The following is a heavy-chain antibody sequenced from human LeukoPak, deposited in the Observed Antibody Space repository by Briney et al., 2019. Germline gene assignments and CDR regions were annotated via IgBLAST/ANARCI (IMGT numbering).Heavy chain of an antibody. CDR1: GGSFSNFY. CDR3: ARGGIVLDY. CDR2: IYHSGST. V-gene: IGHV4-34*01. D-gene: IGHD2/OR15-2a*01. J-gene: IGHJ4*02. Sequence: SETLSLTCAVYGGSFSNFYWSWIRQPSGKGLEWIGYIYHSGSTYYNPSLKSRVTISVDRSKNQFSLKLSSVTAADTAVYYCARGGIVLDYWGQGTLVTVSS.